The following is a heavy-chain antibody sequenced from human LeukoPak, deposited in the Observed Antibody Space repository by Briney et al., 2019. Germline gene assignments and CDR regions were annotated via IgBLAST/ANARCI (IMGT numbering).Heavy chain of an antibody. J-gene: IGHJ4*02. CDR1: GFTFSNAW. Sequence: PGGSLRPSCAASGFTFSNAWMSWVRQAPGKGLEWVGRIKSKTDGGSTDYAAPVKGRFAISRDDSKNTLYLQMNSLKTEDTAVYYCTTELYYYDSSGYFPIDCWGQGTLVTVSS. V-gene: IGHV3-15*01. D-gene: IGHD3-22*01. CDR2: IKSKTDGGST. CDR3: TTELYYYDSSGYFPIDC.